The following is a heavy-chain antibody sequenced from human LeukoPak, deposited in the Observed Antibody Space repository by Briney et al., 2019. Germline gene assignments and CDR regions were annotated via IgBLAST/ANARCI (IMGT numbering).Heavy chain of an antibody. J-gene: IGHJ4*02. CDR3: ARTLYIAAAPGGFDY. D-gene: IGHD6-13*01. V-gene: IGHV1-2*02. CDR2: INPKNAGT. Sequence: ASVKVSCNASGYTFTGHYIHWVRQAPGQGLEWMGWINPKNAGTNYAQKFQGRVTMTRDTSTGTAYMELSRLRSDDAAVYYCARTLYIAAAPGGFDYWGQGTLVAVSS. CDR1: GYTFTGHY.